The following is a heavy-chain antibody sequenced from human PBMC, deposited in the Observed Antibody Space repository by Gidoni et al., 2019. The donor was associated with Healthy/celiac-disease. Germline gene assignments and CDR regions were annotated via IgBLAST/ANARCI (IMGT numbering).Heavy chain of an antibody. D-gene: IGHD1-26*01. CDR1: GFTFSSYS. CDR3: ARGLVVGATGDY. V-gene: IGHV3-48*01. J-gene: IGHJ4*02. Sequence: EVHLVESGGGLVQPGESLRLSCAASGFTFSSYSMNWVRQAPGKGLEWVSYISSSSISIYYADAVKGRFTISRDNAKNSLYLQMNSLIAEDTAVYYCARGLVVGATGDYWGQGALVTVSS. CDR2: ISSSSISI.